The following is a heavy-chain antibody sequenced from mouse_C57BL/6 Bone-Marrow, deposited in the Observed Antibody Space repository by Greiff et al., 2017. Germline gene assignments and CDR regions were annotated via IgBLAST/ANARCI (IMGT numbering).Heavy chain of an antibody. V-gene: IGHV14-1*01. CDR2: IDPEDGDT. D-gene: IGHD1-1*01. Sequence: VQLQQSGAELVRPGASVKLSCTASGFNIKDYYMHWVKQRPEQGLEWIGRIDPEDGDTEYAPKFQGKATLTADTSSNTAYLQLSSLTSEDTAVYYCATGLRYYYAMDYWGQGTSVTVSS. CDR1: GFNIKDYY. J-gene: IGHJ4*01. CDR3: ATGLRYYYAMDY.